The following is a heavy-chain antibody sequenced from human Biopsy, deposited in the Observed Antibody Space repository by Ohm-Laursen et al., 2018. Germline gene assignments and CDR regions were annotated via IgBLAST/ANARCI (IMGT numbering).Heavy chain of an antibody. CDR2: IYPGGST. CDR1: GGDINNYY. CDR3: ASVVLGPTNDAFDL. V-gene: IGHV4-4*07. J-gene: IGHJ3*01. D-gene: IGHD3-22*01. Sequence: SETLSLTCNVSGGDINNYYWSWIRQPAGKGLEWIGRIYPGGSTNYNPSLKSRVTMSVDTSKKQLSLRLRSVTAAHTAMYYCASVVLGPTNDAFDLWGQGTMVVVSS.